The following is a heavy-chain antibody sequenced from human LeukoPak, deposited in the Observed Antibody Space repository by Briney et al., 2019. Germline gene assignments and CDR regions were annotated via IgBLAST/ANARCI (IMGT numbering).Heavy chain of an antibody. J-gene: IGHJ6*02. CDR1: GGSISSGGYY. Sequence: TLSLTCTVSGGSISSGGYYWSWIRQHPGKGLEWIGYIYYSGSTYYDPSLKSRVTISVDTSKNQFSLKLSSVTAADTAVYCCARDQSGSGSYYYYYYGMDVWGQGTTVTVSS. CDR3: ARDQSGSGSYYYYYYGMDV. CDR2: IYYSGST. V-gene: IGHV4-31*03. D-gene: IGHD3-10*01.